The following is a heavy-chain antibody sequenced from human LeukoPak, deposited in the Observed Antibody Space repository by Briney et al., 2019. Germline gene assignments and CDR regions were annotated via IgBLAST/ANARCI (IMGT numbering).Heavy chain of an antibody. CDR2: IKSKTDGGTT. Sequence: GGALRLSCAASGCTFSNAWMSWVRQAPGKGLEWVGRIKSKTDGGTTDYAAPVKGRFTISRDDSKNTLYLQMNSLKTEDTAVYYCTTVRYCSGGSCYLVDYWGQGTLVTVSS. CDR3: TTVRYCSGGSCYLVDY. J-gene: IGHJ4*02. D-gene: IGHD2-15*01. CDR1: GCTFSNAW. V-gene: IGHV3-15*01.